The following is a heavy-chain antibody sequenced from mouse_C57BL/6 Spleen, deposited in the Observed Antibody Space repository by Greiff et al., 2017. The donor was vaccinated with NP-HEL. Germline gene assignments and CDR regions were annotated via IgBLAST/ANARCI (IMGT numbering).Heavy chain of an antibody. D-gene: IGHD1-2*01. Sequence: VQLQQSGPGLVKPSQSLSLTCTVTGYSITSGYGWNWSRQFPGNKQEWMGYISYSGSTNYNPSLKSLISITRDTSKNKFFLQLNSVTTEDTATYYCARTARIKYWGQGTTLTVSS. CDR3: ARTARIKY. CDR1: GYSITSGYG. J-gene: IGHJ2*01. CDR2: ISYSGST. V-gene: IGHV3-2*02.